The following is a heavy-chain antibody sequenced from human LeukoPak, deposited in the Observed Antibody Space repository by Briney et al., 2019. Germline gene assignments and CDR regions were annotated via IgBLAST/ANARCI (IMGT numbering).Heavy chain of an antibody. CDR2: ISWNRGSI. CDR1: GFTFDDYA. Sequence: GGSLRLSCAASGFTFDDYAMHWVRQAPGKGLEWVSGISWNRGSIGYADSVKGRFTISRDNAKNSLYLQMNSLRAEDTALYYCAKEGQQLVRDYYYYYMDVWGKGTTVTVPS. CDR3: AKEGQQLVRDYYYYYMDV. J-gene: IGHJ6*03. D-gene: IGHD6-13*01. V-gene: IGHV3-9*01.